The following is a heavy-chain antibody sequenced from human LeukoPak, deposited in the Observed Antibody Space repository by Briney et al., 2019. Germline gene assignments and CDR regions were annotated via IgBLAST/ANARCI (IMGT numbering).Heavy chain of an antibody. J-gene: IGHJ3*02. CDR2: ISAYNGNT. Sequence: ASVKVSCKASGYTFTSYGISWVRQAPGQGLEWMGWISAYNGNTNYAQKFQGRVTMTEDTSTDTAYMELSSLRSEDTAVYYCATTSKYYDILTGYPHDAFDIWGQGTMVTVSS. D-gene: IGHD3-9*01. CDR3: ATTSKYYDILTGYPHDAFDI. V-gene: IGHV1-18*01. CDR1: GYTFTSYG.